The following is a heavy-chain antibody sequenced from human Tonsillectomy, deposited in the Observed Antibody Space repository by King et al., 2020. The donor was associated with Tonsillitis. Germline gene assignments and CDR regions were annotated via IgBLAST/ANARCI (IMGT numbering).Heavy chain of an antibody. D-gene: IGHD3-3*01. V-gene: IGHV3-33*01. CDR2: IWYDGSNK. CDR3: ARTRTAYYDFWSGYSHDAFDI. CDR1: GFTFSSYG. Sequence: VQLVESGGGVVQPGRSLRLSCAASGFTFSSYGMHWVRQAPGKGLEWVAVIWYDGSNKYYADSVKGRFTISRDNSKNTLYLQMNSLRAEDTAVYYCARTRTAYYDFWSGYSHDAFDIWGQGTMVTVSS. J-gene: IGHJ3*02.